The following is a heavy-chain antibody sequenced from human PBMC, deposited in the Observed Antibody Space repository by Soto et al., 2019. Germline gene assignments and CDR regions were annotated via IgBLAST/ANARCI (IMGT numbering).Heavy chain of an antibody. CDR3: ARDQGGSWNGWAFDI. CDR2: VSAYNGNT. V-gene: IGHV1-18*01. D-gene: IGHD2-15*01. CDR1: GYTFSNYG. J-gene: IGHJ3*02. Sequence: ASVKVSCKTSGYTFSNYGISWVRQAPGQGLEWTGWVSAYNGNTNYAQKFQGRVTMTTTTSTSTAYMELRSLRSDDTAVYYCARDQGGSWNGWAFDIWGQGTMVTVSS.